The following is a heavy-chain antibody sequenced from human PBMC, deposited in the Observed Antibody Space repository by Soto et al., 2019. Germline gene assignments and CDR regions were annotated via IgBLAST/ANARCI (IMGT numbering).Heavy chain of an antibody. Sequence: GGSLRLSCAASGFTFSSYAIHWVRQAPGKGLEWVAAISKDGNNEYCADSVKGRFSVSRDNSKNTLSLQMNSLRGQDTAVYYCASEINEFYFAYWGHGTLVTVSS. J-gene: IGHJ4*01. D-gene: IGHD2-8*01. CDR3: ASEINEFYFAY. CDR1: GFTFSSYA. V-gene: IGHV3-30-3*01. CDR2: ISKDGNNE.